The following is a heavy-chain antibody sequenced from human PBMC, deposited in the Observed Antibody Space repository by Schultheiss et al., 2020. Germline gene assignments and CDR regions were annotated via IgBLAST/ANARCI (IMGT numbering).Heavy chain of an antibody. CDR2: IYPGDSDT. D-gene: IGHD4-23*01. J-gene: IGHJ4*02. CDR3: ARQNGDAVVYFDY. CDR1: GYSFISYW. V-gene: IGHV5-51*01. Sequence: GESLKISCKGSGYSFISYWIGWVRQMPGKGLEWMGIIYPGDSDTRYSPSFQGQVTISADKSISTAYLQWSSLKASDTAIYYCARQNGDAVVYFDYWGQGSLVTVSS.